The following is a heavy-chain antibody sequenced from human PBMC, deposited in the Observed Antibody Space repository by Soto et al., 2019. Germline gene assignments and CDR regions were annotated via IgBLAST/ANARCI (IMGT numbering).Heavy chain of an antibody. CDR3: ARIHSPRGTVY. J-gene: IGHJ4*02. D-gene: IGHD2-8*02. V-gene: IGHV4-39*01. CDR1: GGSISSSSYY. Sequence: SETLSVTCTVAGGSISSSSYYWGWIRQPPGKGLEWIGSIYYSGSTYYNPSLKSRVTISVDTSKNQFSLKLSSVTAADTAVYYCARIHSPRGTVYWGQGTLVTVSS. CDR2: IYYSGST.